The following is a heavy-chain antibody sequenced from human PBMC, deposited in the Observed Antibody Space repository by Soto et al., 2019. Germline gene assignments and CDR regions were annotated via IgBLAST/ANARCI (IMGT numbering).Heavy chain of an antibody. J-gene: IGHJ4*02. CDR2: IIPIFGTA. CDR1: GGTFSSYA. D-gene: IGHD3-10*01. Sequence: GASVKVSCKASGGTFSSYAISWVRQAPGQGLEWMGGIIPIFGTANYAQKFQGRVTITADESTSTAYMELSSLRSEDTAVYYCARERGSGSYIFDYWGQGTLVTVSS. V-gene: IGHV1-69*13. CDR3: ARERGSGSYIFDY.